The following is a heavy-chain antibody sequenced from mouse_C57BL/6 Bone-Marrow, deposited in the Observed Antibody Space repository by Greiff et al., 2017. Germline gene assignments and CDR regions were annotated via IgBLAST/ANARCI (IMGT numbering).Heavy chain of an antibody. V-gene: IGHV5-6*01. CDR3: ARPPLAY. J-gene: IGHJ3*01. Sequence: EVKLVESGGDLVKPGGSLKLSCAASGFTFSSYGMSWVRQTPDKRLEWVATISSGGSYTYYPDSVKGRFTITRDNAKNTLYLQMSSLKSEDTAMYYGARPPLAYWGQGTLVTVSA. D-gene: IGHD6-1*01. CDR1: GFTFSSYG. CDR2: ISSGGSYT.